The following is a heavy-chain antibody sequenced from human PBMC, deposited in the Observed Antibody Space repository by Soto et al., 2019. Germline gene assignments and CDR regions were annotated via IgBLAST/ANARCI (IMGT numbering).Heavy chain of an antibody. Sequence: EVQLVESGGGLVQPGRSLRLSCAASGFTFDDYAMHWVRHAPGKGLEWVAGITWNSGTILYGDSVKGRFTISRDNAKKSLYLQMNSLRPEDTAVYHCAKIPTLYYDSRGFYGWFGPWGQGTQVTVSA. CDR1: GFTFDDYA. V-gene: IGHV3-9*01. D-gene: IGHD3-22*01. CDR3: AKIPTLYYDSRGFYGWFGP. CDR2: ITWNSGTI. J-gene: IGHJ5*02.